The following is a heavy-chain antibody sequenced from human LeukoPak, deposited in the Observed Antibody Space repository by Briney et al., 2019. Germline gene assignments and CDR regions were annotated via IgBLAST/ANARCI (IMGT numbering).Heavy chain of an antibody. CDR1: GFTFSSYG. CDR2: ISGSGGST. D-gene: IGHD6-13*01. Sequence: GGSLRLSCAASGFTFSSYGMSWVRQAPGKGLEWVSAISGSGGSTYYTDSVKGRFTISRDNSKNTLYLQMNSLRAEDTAVYYCAKLGSSWYRPGYYFDYWGQGTLVTVSS. CDR3: AKLGSSWYRPGYYFDY. V-gene: IGHV3-23*01. J-gene: IGHJ4*02.